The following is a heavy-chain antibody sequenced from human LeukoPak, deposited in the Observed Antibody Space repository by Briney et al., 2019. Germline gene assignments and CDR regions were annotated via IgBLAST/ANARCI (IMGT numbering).Heavy chain of an antibody. J-gene: IGHJ4*02. D-gene: IGHD3-22*01. CDR2: IYPGDSDT. Sequence: GESLKISCKGSGYTFTSYWIGWVRQMPGKGLEWMGIIYPGDSDTRYSPSFQGQVTISADKSISTAYLQWTSLKASDTAIYYCARHAYHNDNTVAYWGQGTLVTVSS. V-gene: IGHV5-51*01. CDR3: ARHAYHNDNTVAY. CDR1: GYTFTSYW.